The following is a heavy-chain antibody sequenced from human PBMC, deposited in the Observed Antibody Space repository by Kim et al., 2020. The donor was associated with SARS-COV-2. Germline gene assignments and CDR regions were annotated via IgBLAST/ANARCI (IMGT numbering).Heavy chain of an antibody. Sequence: GESLKISCKGSGYSFTSYWIGWVRQMPGKGLEWMGIIYPGDSDTRYSPSFQGQVTISADKSISTAYLQWSSLKASDTAMYYCARLNRVFCSGGSCYDGNWFDPWGQGTLVTVSS. CDR2: IYPGDSDT. V-gene: IGHV5-51*01. CDR3: ARLNRVFCSGGSCYDGNWFDP. D-gene: IGHD2-15*01. J-gene: IGHJ5*02. CDR1: GYSFTSYW.